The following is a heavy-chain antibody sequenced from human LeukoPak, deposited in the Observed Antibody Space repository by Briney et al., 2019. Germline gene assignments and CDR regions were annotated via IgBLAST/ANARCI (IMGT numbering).Heavy chain of an antibody. V-gene: IGHV3-66*01. Sequence: GGSLRLSCAESGFTVSSNYISWVRQAPGKGLGWVSVIYSGGSTYYADSVRGRFTISRDNSKNTLHLQMNSLRAEDTAVYYCARDMYTRNPFDYWGQGTLVTVSS. J-gene: IGHJ4*02. CDR1: GFTVSSNY. D-gene: IGHD5/OR15-5a*01. CDR2: IYSGGST. CDR3: ARDMYTRNPFDY.